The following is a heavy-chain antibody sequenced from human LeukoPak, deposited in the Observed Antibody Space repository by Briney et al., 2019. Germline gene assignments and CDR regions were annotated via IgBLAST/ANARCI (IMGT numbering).Heavy chain of an antibody. Sequence: ASVKLSCKASGYTFSNSYIHWVRQAPGQGLEWMGSMNPKSGGTEYAQKFQGRVSMTRATSISTAYMELASLTSDDTAVYYCARAGGRRWFDPWGQGTLVTVSS. CDR1: GYTFSNSY. V-gene: IGHV1-2*02. D-gene: IGHD1-26*01. J-gene: IGHJ5*02. CDR2: MNPKSGGT. CDR3: ARAGGRRWFDP.